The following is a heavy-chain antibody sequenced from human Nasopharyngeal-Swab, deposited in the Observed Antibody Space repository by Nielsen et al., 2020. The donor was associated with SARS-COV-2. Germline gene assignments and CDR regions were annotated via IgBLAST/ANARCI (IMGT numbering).Heavy chain of an antibody. Sequence: SLKISCAASGFTFDDYAFHWVRQAPGRGLEWVSGISWNSGDVRYADSVKGRFTISRDNSKNTLYLQMNGLRGEDTAVYYCARGDSFWGQGTTVTVSS. D-gene: IGHD2-21*01. J-gene: IGHJ6*01. V-gene: IGHV3-9*01. CDR2: ISWNSGDV. CDR3: ARGDSF. CDR1: GFTFDDYA.